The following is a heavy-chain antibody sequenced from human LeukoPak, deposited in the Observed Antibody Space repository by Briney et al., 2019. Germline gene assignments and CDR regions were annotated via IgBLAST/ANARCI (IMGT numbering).Heavy chain of an antibody. CDR2: FDPEDGET. CDR1: GYTLTELS. J-gene: IGHJ4*02. D-gene: IGHD2-21*02. Sequence: ASVKVSCKVSGYTLTELSMHWVRQAPGKGLEWMGGFDPEDGETIYAQKFQGRVAMTEDTSTDTAYMELSRLRSEDTAVYYCATNHPYCGGDCYFDYWGQGTLVTVSS. V-gene: IGHV1-24*01. CDR3: ATNHPYCGGDCYFDY.